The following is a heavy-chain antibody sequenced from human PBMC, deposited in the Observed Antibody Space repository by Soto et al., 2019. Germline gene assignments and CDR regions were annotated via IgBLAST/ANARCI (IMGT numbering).Heavy chain of an antibody. J-gene: IGHJ6*02. V-gene: IGHV1-18*04. CDR3: ARDLVGAIETYYYYGMDV. CDR2: ISAYNGNT. D-gene: IGHD1-26*01. CDR1: GYTFTSYG. Sequence: ASVKVSCKASGYTFTSYGISGVLQSPLQWLEWMGWISAYNGNTNYAQKLQGRVTMTTDTSTSTAYMELRSLRSDDTAVYYCARDLVGAIETYYYYGMDVWGQGTTVTVSS.